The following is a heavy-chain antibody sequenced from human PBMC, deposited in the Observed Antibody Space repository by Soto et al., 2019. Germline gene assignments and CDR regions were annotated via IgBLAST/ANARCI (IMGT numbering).Heavy chain of an antibody. V-gene: IGHV3-48*01. Sequence: GGSLRLSCEASGFTFSSYSMNWVRQAPGKGLEWISYISVSMNTIYYADSVKGRFTISRDNAKNSLYLQMNSLRAEDTAVYYCARDGDLIYYYYMGVWGKGTTVTVSS. CDR1: GFTFSSYS. CDR2: ISVSMNTI. D-gene: IGHD3-10*01. CDR3: ARDGDLIYYYYMGV. J-gene: IGHJ6*03.